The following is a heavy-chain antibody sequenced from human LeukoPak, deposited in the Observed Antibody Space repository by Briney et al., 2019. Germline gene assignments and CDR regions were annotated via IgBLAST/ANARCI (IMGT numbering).Heavy chain of an antibody. Sequence: SETLSLACTVSGGSISSSSYYWGWIRQPPGKGLEWIGSIYYSGSTYYNPSLKSRVTISVDTSKNQFSLKLSSVTAADTAVYYCARPGRYCSSTSCYSLFDYWGQGTLVTVSS. CDR1: GGSISSSSYY. CDR3: ARPGRYCSSTSCYSLFDY. D-gene: IGHD2-2*01. V-gene: IGHV4-39*01. J-gene: IGHJ4*02. CDR2: IYYSGST.